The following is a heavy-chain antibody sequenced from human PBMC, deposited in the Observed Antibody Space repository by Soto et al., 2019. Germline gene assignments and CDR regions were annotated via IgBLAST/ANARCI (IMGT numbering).Heavy chain of an antibody. CDR2: ISSSSSYI. CDR3: APIVVVINGAAFDI. Sequence: GALRLSGAASVFTFSSYSMNWVRQAPGKGLEWVSSISSSSSYIYYADSVKGRFTISRDNAKNSLYLQMNSLRAEDTAVYYCAPIVVVINGAAFDIWGQGTMVTVSS. V-gene: IGHV3-21*01. CDR1: VFTFSSYS. J-gene: IGHJ3*02. D-gene: IGHD3-22*01.